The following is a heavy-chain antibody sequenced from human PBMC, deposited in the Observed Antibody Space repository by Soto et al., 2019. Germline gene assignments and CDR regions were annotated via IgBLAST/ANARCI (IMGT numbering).Heavy chain of an antibody. CDR2: ISGSGGST. Sequence: LRLSCAASGFTFSSYAMNWVRQAPGKGLEWVSLISGSGGSTHYADSVEGRFTISRDNSKNTLYLEMDSLRAEDTAVYYCAKVVKYDVLTGYYKGPDYYGMDVWGQGTTVTVSS. V-gene: IGHV3-23*01. CDR3: AKVVKYDVLTGYYKGPDYYGMDV. J-gene: IGHJ6*02. CDR1: GFTFSSYA. D-gene: IGHD3-9*01.